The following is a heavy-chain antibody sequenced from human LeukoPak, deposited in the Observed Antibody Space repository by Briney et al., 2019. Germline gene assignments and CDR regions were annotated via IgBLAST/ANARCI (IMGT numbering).Heavy chain of an antibody. CDR3: ARDRGYSSFDH. D-gene: IGHD4-23*01. CDR2: IKEDGSEI. J-gene: IGHJ4*02. CDR1: AFTFSSYW. Sequence: PGGSLRLSCAASAFTFSSYWMSWVRQAPGKGLEWVANIKEDGSEINYVDPVKGRFTISRDNAKNSVYQQMNSLRVEDTAVYYCARDRGYSSFDHWGQGTLVTVSS. V-gene: IGHV3-7*01.